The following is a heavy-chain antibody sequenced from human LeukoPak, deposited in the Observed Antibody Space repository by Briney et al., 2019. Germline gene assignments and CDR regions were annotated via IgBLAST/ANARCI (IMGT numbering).Heavy chain of an antibody. Sequence: GESLRLSCEASGFIFSNYGMHWVRPAPGKGLEWLALIWYDGQTKFYADSVKGRFTISRDNSGNTLFLHMTSLRVEDTAVYYCAREWGRIAVAGGPGYWGQGTLVTVSS. D-gene: IGHD6-19*01. CDR3: AREWGRIAVAGGPGY. CDR2: IWYDGQTK. V-gene: IGHV3-33*01. CDR1: GFIFSNYG. J-gene: IGHJ4*02.